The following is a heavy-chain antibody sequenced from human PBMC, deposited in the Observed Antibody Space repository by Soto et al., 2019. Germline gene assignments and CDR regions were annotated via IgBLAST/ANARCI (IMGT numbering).Heavy chain of an antibody. CDR3: ARFGGSDPYGMDV. CDR1: GGSISSYY. CDR2: IYYSGST. J-gene: IGHJ6*02. V-gene: IGHV4-59*01. D-gene: IGHD3-16*01. Sequence: SETLSLTCTVSGGSISSYYWSWIRQPPGKGLEWIGYIYYSGSTNYNPSLKSRVTISVDTSKNQFSLKLSSVTAADTAVYYCARFGGSDPYGMDVWGQGTTVTV.